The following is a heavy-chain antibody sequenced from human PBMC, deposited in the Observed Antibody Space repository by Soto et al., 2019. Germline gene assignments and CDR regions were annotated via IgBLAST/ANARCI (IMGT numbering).Heavy chain of an antibody. CDR1: GGSFSGYY. J-gene: IGHJ4*02. Sequence: QVQLQQWGAGLLKPSETLSLTCAVYGGSFSGYYCTWIRQPPGKGLEWIGEINHSGSTNYKPALRSRVTISVDRSKNQLSLKVNSVTAADTAVYYCARGRTLITGTSLDYWGQGTLVTVSS. V-gene: IGHV4-34*01. D-gene: IGHD1-20*01. CDR2: INHSGST. CDR3: ARGRTLITGTSLDY.